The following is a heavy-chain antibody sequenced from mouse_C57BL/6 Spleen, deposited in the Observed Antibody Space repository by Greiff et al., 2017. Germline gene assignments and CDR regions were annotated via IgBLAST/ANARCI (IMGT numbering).Heavy chain of an antibody. CDR1: GYSITSGYY. CDR2: ISYDGSN. D-gene: IGHD4-1*01. CDR3: ARNWDYYFDY. J-gene: IGHJ2*01. Sequence: EVQLQQSGPGLVKPSQSLSLTCSVTGYSITSGYYWNWIRQFPGNKLEWMGYISYDGSNNYNPSLKNRISITRDTSKNQFFLKLNSVTTEDTATYYCARNWDYYFDYWGQGTTLTVSS. V-gene: IGHV3-6*01.